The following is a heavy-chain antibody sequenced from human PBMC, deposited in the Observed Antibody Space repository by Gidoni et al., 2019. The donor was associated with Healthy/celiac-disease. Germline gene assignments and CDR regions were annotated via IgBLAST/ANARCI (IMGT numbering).Heavy chain of an antibody. CDR1: GDTFRSYA. CDR3: ATSNTAMYYYYGMDV. CDR2: IIPIFGTA. V-gene: IGHV1-69*01. D-gene: IGHD5-18*01. J-gene: IGHJ6*02. Sequence: QVQLVPSGAEVKKPGSSVKVSCKASGDTFRSYAISWVRQAPGQGLEWMGGIIPIFGTANYAQKFQGRVTITADESTSTAYMELSSLRSEDTAVYYCATSNTAMYYYYGMDVWGQGTTVTVSS.